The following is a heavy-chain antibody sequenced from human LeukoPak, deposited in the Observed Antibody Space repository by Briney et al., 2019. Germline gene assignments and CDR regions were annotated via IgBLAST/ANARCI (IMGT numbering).Heavy chain of an antibody. CDR3: ARGVGATTPTAFDI. CDR2: IYYSGST. Sequence: PSETLSLTCTVSGGSISSYYWSWIRQPPGKGLEWIGYIYYSGSTNYNPSLKSRVTISVDTSKNQFSLKLSSVTAADTAVYYCARGVGATTPTAFDIWGQGTMVTVSS. CDR1: GGSISSYY. J-gene: IGHJ3*02. D-gene: IGHD1-26*01. V-gene: IGHV4-59*08.